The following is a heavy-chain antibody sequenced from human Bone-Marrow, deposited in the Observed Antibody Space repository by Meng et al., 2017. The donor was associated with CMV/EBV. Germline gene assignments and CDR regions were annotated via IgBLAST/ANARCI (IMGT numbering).Heavy chain of an antibody. J-gene: IGHJ5*02. Sequence: GESLKISCAASGFTFSSYSMNWVRQAPGKGLVWVSRINHDGSNTIYADSVKGRFTISRDNAKNTLYLQMNTLRAEDTAVYYCVREDGVDASRGNRFDPWGQGTLVTVSS. D-gene: IGHD3-3*01. CDR3: VREDGVDASRGNRFDP. CDR2: INHDGSNT. V-gene: IGHV3-74*01. CDR1: GFTFSSYS.